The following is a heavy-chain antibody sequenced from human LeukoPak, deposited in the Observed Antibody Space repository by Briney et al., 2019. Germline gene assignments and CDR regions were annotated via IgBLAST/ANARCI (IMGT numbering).Heavy chain of an antibody. CDR2: INHSGST. CDR1: GGSFSGYY. Sequence: PSETLSLTCAVYGGSFSGYYWSWIRQPPGKGLEWIGEINHSGSTNYNPSLKSRVTISVDTSKNQFSLKLSSVTAADTAVYYCAREWVASIAARRIKGYMDVWGKGTTVTVSS. J-gene: IGHJ6*03. V-gene: IGHV4-34*01. CDR3: AREWVASIAARRIKGYMDV. D-gene: IGHD6-6*01.